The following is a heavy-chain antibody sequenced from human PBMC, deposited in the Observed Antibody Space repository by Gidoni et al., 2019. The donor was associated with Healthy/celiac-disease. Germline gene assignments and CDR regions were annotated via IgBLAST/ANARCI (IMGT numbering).Heavy chain of an antibody. CDR1: GFTFDDYA. CDR2: IGWNSGSI. CDR3: AKDSGSGRQWLVYYFDY. V-gene: IGHV3-9*01. D-gene: IGHD6-19*01. J-gene: IGHJ4*02. Sequence: ELQLVESGGGFVQPGRPLRLSCASPGFTFDDYAMLWVRQAPGKGLEWVSGIGWNSGSIGYADSVKGRFTISRDNAKNSLYLQMNSLRAEDTALYYCAKDSGSGRQWLVYYFDYWGQGTLVTVSS.